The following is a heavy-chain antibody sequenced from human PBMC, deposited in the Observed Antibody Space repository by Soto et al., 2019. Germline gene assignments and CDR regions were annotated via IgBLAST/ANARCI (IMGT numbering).Heavy chain of an antibody. CDR1: GCSLSSYD. CDR3: ARDYRPYYGSGSLNWFDP. J-gene: IGHJ5*02. Sequence: SETLSVTCTVSGCSLSSYDLSWLRPPPGKGLEWIGYIYYSGSTNYNPSLKSRVTISVDTSKNQFSLKLSSVTAADTAVYYCARDYRPYYGSGSLNWFDPWGQGTLVTVSS. D-gene: IGHD3-10*01. CDR2: IYYSGST. V-gene: IGHV4-59*01.